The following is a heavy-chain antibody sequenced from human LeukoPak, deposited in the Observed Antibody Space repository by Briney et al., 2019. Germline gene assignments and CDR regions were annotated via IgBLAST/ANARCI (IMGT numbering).Heavy chain of an antibody. CDR1: GFTFTSSA. CDR3: AADIAVAGTKAFDI. CDR2: IVVGSGNT. J-gene: IGHJ3*02. Sequence: SVKVSCKASGFTFTSSAMQWVRHARGQRLEWIGWIVVGSGNTNYAQKFQERVTITRDMSTSTAYMELSSLRSEDTAVYYCAADIAVAGTKAFDIWGQGTMVTVSS. D-gene: IGHD6-19*01. V-gene: IGHV1-58*02.